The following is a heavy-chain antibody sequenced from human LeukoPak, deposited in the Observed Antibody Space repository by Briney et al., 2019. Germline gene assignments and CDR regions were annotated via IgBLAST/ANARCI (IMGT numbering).Heavy chain of an antibody. D-gene: IGHD3-22*01. V-gene: IGHV3-33*01. Sequence: GGSLRLSCAASGFTFSSYGMHWVRQAPGKGLEWVAGIWYDGSNKYYSDSVKGRFTISRDNSKNTVYLQMNSLRAEDTAVYYCARAGRMDYYGSRGYFDYWGQGTLVTVSS. CDR1: GFTFSSYG. CDR3: ARAGRMDYYGSRGYFDY. CDR2: IWYDGSNK. J-gene: IGHJ4*02.